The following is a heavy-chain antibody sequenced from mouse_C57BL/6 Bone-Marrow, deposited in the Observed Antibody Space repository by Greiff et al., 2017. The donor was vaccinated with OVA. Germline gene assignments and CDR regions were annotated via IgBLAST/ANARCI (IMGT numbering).Heavy chain of an antibody. V-gene: IGHV5-4*03. CDR3: AHYDDEAY. D-gene: IGHD2-4*01. CDR2: ISDGGSYT. J-gene: IGHJ3*01. Sequence: EVMLVESGGGLVKPGGSLKLSCAASGFTFSSYAMSWVRQTPEKRLEWVATISDGGSYTYYPDNVTGRFTISRENAKNNLYLQMSHLKSEDTAMYYCAHYDDEAYWGQGTLVTVSA. CDR1: GFTFSSYA.